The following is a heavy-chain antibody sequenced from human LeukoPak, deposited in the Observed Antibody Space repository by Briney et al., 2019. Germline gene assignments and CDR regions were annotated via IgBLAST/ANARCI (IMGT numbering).Heavy chain of an antibody. J-gene: IGHJ4*02. CDR2: ISYDGSNK. CDR3: ARDGCITIFSGYFDY. V-gene: IGHV3-30*04. D-gene: IGHD3-3*01. CDR1: GFTFSSYA. Sequence: GGSLRLSCAASGFTFSSYAMYWVRQAPGKGLEWVAVISYDGSNKYYADSVKGRFTISRDNSKNTLYLQMNSLRAEDTAVYYCARDGCITIFSGYFDYWGQGTLVTVSS.